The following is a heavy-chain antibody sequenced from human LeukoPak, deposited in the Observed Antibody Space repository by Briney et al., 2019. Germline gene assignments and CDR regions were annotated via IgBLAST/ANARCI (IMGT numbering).Heavy chain of an antibody. V-gene: IGHV3-30*04. CDR3: ARDQLQYSSGCPSDY. D-gene: IGHD6-19*01. J-gene: IGHJ4*02. CDR1: GFTFSSYA. Sequence: GGSLRLPCAASGFTFSSYAMHWVRQAPGKGLEWVALVSSDGSNKYYADSVEGRFTISRDNSKSTLYLQMNSLRAEDTAVYYCARDQLQYSSGCPSDYWGQGTLVTVSS. CDR2: VSSDGSNK.